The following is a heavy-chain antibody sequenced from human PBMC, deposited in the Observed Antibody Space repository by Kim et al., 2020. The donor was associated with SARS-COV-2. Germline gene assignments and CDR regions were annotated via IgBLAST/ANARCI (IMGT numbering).Heavy chain of an antibody. D-gene: IGHD7-27*01. CDR3: ARDGMWGTYDY. J-gene: IGHJ4*02. CDR2: I. V-gene: IGHV3-7*03. Sequence: IYYAASVRGRFTVSRDNAKSSLSLQMNSLRAEDTAVYYCARDGMWGTYDYWGQGARVTVSS.